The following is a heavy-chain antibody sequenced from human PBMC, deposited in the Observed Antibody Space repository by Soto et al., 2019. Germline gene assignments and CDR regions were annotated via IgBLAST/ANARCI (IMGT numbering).Heavy chain of an antibody. CDR3: ARLGYCSGGSCYYRTNWFDP. CDR1: GGSISSSSYY. V-gene: IGHV4-39*01. D-gene: IGHD2-15*01. Sequence: QLQLQESGPGLVKPSETLSLTCTVSGGSISSSSYYWGRIRQPPGKGLEWIGSIYYSGSTYYNPSLKSRVTISVDTSKNQFSLKLSSVTAADTAVYYCARLGYCSGGSCYYRTNWFDPWGQGTLVTVSS. CDR2: IYYSGST. J-gene: IGHJ5*02.